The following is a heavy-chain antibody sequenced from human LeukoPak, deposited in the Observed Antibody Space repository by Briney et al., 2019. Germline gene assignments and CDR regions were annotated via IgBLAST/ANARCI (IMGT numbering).Heavy chain of an antibody. CDR3: ARDKIVGATYFVY. CDR2: INQDGSEK. Sequence: GSLRLSCAVSGFSFSSYWMSWVRQAPGKGLEWVANINQDGSEKYYVDSLKGRFTISRDNAKNSLYLQLNNLRAEDTAVYYCARDKIVGATYFVYWGQGTLVTVSS. J-gene: IGHJ4*02. D-gene: IGHD1-26*01. V-gene: IGHV3-7*01. CDR1: GFSFSSYW.